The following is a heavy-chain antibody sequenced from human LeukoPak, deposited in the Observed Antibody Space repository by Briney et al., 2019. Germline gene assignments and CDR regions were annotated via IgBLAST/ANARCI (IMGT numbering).Heavy chain of an antibody. V-gene: IGHV3-21*01. J-gene: IGHJ3*02. CDR3: ARDGLYSSGRLSPDAFDI. CDR2: ISSSSSYI. Sequence: GGSLRLSCAASGFTFSSYSMNWVRQAPGKGLEWVSSISSSSSYIYYADSVKGRFTISRDNAKNSLYLQMNSLRAEDTAVYYCARDGLYSSGRLSPDAFDIWGQGTMVTVSS. D-gene: IGHD6-19*01. CDR1: GFTFSSYS.